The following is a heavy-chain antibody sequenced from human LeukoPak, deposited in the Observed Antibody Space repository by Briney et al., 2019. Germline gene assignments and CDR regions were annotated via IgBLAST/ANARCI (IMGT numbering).Heavy chain of an antibody. V-gene: IGHV4-39*07. CDR2: IYYSGST. J-gene: IGHJ4*02. CDR1: GGSISSSSYY. Sequence: NPSETLSLTCTVSGGSISSSSYYWGWIRQPPGKGLEWIGSIYYSGSTYYNPSLKSRVTISVDTSKNQFSLKLSSVTAADTAVYYCARDPSLYGDPVGYFDYWGQGTLVTVSS. D-gene: IGHD4-17*01. CDR3: ARDPSLYGDPVGYFDY.